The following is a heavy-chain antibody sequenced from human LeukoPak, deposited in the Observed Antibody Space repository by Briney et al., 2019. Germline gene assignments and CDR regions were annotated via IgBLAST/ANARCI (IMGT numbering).Heavy chain of an antibody. V-gene: IGHV3-30*02. CDR2: IRYDGSNK. CDR3: AKDLITMVRGERTNFFDY. D-gene: IGHD3-10*01. Sequence: GGSLRLSCAASGFTFSYYGMHWVRQAPGKGLERVAFIRYDGSNKYYADSVKGRFTISRDNSKNTLYLQMNSLRAEDTAVYYCAKDLITMVRGERTNFFDYWGQGTLVTVSS. J-gene: IGHJ4*02. CDR1: GFTFSYYG.